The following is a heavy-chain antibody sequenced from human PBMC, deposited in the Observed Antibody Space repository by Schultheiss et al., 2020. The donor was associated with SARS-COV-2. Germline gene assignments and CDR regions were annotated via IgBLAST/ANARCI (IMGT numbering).Heavy chain of an antibody. CDR1: GFTFSDYY. CDR3: TTERITFGGVIVYFDY. J-gene: IGHJ4*02. CDR2: IKSKTDGGTT. D-gene: IGHD3-16*02. Sequence: GESLKISCAASGFTFSDYYMSWVRQAPGKGLEWVGRIKSKTDGGTTDYAAPVKGRFTISRDDSKNTLYLQMNSLKTEDTAVYYCTTERITFGGVIVYFDYWGQGTLVTVSS. V-gene: IGHV3-15*01.